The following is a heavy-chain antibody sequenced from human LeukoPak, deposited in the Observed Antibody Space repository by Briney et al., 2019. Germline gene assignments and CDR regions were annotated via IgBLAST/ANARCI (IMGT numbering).Heavy chain of an antibody. J-gene: IGHJ4*02. V-gene: IGHV3-21*01. CDR1: GFTFSSYS. Sequence: GGSLRLSCAASGFTFSSYSMNWVRQAPGKGLEWVSSISSSSSYIYYADSVKGRFTISRDNAKNSLYLQMNSLRAVDTAVYYCARDPRGYSYVDYWGQGTLVTVSS. D-gene: IGHD5-18*01. CDR2: ISSSSSYI. CDR3: ARDPRGYSYVDY.